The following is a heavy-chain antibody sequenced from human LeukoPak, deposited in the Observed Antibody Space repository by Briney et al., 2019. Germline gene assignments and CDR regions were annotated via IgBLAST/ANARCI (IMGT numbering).Heavy chain of an antibody. Sequence: GGSLRLSCAASGFTFSDYYMSWIRQAPGKGLEWVANIKQDGSEKYYVDSVKGRFTISRDNAKNSLYLQMNSLRAEDTAVYSCARKTPFYYYYMDVWGKGTTVTVSS. CDR1: GFTFSDYY. J-gene: IGHJ6*03. CDR2: IKQDGSEK. V-gene: IGHV3-7*01. CDR3: ARKTPFYYYYMDV.